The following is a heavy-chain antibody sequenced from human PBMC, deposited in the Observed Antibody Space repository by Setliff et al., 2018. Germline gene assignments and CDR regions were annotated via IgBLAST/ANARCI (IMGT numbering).Heavy chain of an antibody. CDR3: ARDPHYDPTYSLPGHAFEI. D-gene: IGHD3-22*01. CDR1: GYSISSGFY. Sequence: SETLSLTCAVSGYSISSGFYWGWIRQSPGKGLEWIGSLFDGGSTYYNPSLKSRVSISVDTSKNQFSLKLTSATAADTAIYYCARDPHYDPTYSLPGHAFEIWGQGILVTVS. V-gene: IGHV4-38-2*02. J-gene: IGHJ3*02. CDR2: LFDGGST.